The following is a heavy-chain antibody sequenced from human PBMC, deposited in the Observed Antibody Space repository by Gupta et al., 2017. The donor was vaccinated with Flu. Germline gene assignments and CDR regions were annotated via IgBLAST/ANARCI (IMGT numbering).Heavy chain of an antibody. Sequence: EVQLVESGGGLVQPGGSLRLSCAASGFTFSSYDMPWVRQATGKGLEWVSAIGTAGDTYYPGSVKGRFTISRENAKNSLYLQMNSLRAGDTAVYYCARGNRDFWSGYYTLDYWGQGTLVTVSS. CDR1: GFTFSSYD. D-gene: IGHD3-3*01. J-gene: IGHJ4*02. CDR2: IGTAGDT. V-gene: IGHV3-13*04. CDR3: ARGNRDFWSGYYTLDY.